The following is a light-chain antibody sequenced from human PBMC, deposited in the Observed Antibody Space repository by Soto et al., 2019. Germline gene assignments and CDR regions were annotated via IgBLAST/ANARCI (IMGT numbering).Light chain of an antibody. V-gene: IGLV2-11*01. J-gene: IGLJ2*01. Sequence: QSALTQPRSVSGSPAQSVTISCTGTSSNVGGYNYVSWYQHPPGKAPKLMIYDVSKRPSGVPDRFSGSKSGNTASLTISGLQAEDEADYYCCSYAGSYTWVFGGGTKLTVL. CDR3: CSYAGSYTWV. CDR1: SSNVGGYNY. CDR2: DVS.